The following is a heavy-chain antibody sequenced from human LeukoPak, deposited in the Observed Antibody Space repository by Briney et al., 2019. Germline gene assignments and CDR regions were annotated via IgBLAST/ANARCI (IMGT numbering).Heavy chain of an antibody. J-gene: IGHJ6*02. D-gene: IGHD2-2*01. Sequence: ASVKVSCKASGGTFISYAISWVRQAPGQGLEWMGGIIPIFGTANYAQKFQGRVTITADESTSTAYMELSSLRSEDTAVYYCARAIEYCSSTSCYLEGYYYYGMDVWGQGTTVTVSS. CDR1: GGTFISYA. V-gene: IGHV1-69*01. CDR2: IIPIFGTA. CDR3: ARAIEYCSSTSCYLEGYYYYGMDV.